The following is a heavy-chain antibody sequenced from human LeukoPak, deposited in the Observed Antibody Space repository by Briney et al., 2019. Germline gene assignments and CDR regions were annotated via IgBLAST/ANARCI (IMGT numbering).Heavy chain of an antibody. V-gene: IGHV1-2*06. J-gene: IGHJ2*01. CDR2: IIPSGGGT. CDR3: ARDGAHWDFDL. CDR1: GYTFTDHY. Sequence: GASVKVSCXSSGYTFTDHYMAWVRQAPGQGLEWMGRIIPSGGGTNYAQKFQGRVTMTRDTSISTAYMELSGLTSDDTAVYYCARDGAHWDFDLWGRGTLVTVSS. D-gene: IGHD3-10*01.